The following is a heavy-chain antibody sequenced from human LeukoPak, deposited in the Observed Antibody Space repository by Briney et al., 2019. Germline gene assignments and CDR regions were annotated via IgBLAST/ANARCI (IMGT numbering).Heavy chain of an antibody. D-gene: IGHD3-10*01. CDR3: ARSATRGLDY. CDR2: TYYRSKWYN. V-gene: IGHV6-1*01. CDR1: GDSVSSYSAA. Sequence: SQTLSLTCAISGDSVSSYSAAWNWIRQSPSRGLEWLGRTYYRSKWYNHYAVSVKSRITVNPDTSKNQFSLQLNSMTPDDTAVYYCARSATRGLDYWGQGTLVTVSS. J-gene: IGHJ4*02.